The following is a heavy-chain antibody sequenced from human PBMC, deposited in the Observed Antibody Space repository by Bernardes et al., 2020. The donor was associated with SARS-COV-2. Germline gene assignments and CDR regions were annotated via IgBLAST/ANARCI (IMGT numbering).Heavy chain of an antibody. Sequence: GGSLRLSCAASGFTFDDYTMHWVRQAPGKGLEWVSLISWEGGSTYYSDSVKGRFTISRDNSKNSLYLQMNSLRAEDTAVYYCAKGVAARIYWGQGTLVTVSS. D-gene: IGHD6-6*01. CDR2: ISWEGGST. CDR3: AKGVAARIY. V-gene: IGHV3-43*01. J-gene: IGHJ4*02. CDR1: GFTFDDYT.